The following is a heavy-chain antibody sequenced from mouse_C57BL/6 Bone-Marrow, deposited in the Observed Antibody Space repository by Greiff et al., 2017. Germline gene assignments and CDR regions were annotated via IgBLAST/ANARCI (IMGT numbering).Heavy chain of an antibody. D-gene: IGHD2-1*01. CDR2: ISYDGSN. CDR3: ARPIYYGNYGFAY. Sequence: EVKLQESGPGLVKPSQSLSLTCSVTGYSITSGYYWNWIRQFPGNKLEWMGYISYDGSNNYNPSLKNRISITRDTSKNQFFLKLNSVTTEDTAKYYCARPIYYGNYGFAYWGQGTLVTVSA. CDR1: GYSITSGYY. V-gene: IGHV3-6*01. J-gene: IGHJ3*01.